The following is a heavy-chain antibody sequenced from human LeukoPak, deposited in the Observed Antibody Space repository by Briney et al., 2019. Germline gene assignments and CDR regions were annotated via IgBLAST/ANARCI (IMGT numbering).Heavy chain of an antibody. Sequence: PSETLSLTCTVSGGSISSYYWSWIRQPPGKGLEWIGYIYYSGSTNYNPSLKSRVTISVDTSKNQFSLKLSSVTAADTAVYYCARDKGPGGTDWMDVWGKGTTVTISS. V-gene: IGHV4-59*01. CDR3: ARDKGPGGTDWMDV. CDR1: GGSISSYY. J-gene: IGHJ6*04. D-gene: IGHD1-1*01. CDR2: IYYSGST.